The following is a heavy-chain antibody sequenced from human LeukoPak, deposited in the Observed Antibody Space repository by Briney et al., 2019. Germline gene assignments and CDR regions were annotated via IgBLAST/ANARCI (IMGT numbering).Heavy chain of an antibody. CDR1: GYSISSGYY. D-gene: IGHD3-22*01. CDR3: ARWGYDSSGYYLAY. J-gene: IGHJ4*02. CDR2: IYHSGST. V-gene: IGHV4-38-2*02. Sequence: SETLSLTCTVSGYSISSGYYWGWIRQPPGKGLEWIGSIYHSGSTYYNPSLKSRVTISLDKSKNQFSLKLTSVTAADTAVYYCARWGYDSSGYYLAYWGQGTLVTVSS.